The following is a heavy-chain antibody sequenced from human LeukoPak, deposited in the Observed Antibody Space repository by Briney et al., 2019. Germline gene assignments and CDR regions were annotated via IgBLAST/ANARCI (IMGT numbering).Heavy chain of an antibody. CDR3: ARLKTSYCSSTSCYNFDY. V-gene: IGHV5-51*01. CDR1: GYSFTSYW. CDR2: IYPGDSDT. Sequence: GESLKISCKGSGYSFTSYWIGWVRQMPGKDLEWMGIIYPGDSDTRYSPSFQGQVTISADKSISTAYLQWSSLKASDTAMYFCARLKTSYCSSTSCYNFDYWGQGTLVTVSS. J-gene: IGHJ4*02. D-gene: IGHD2-2*02.